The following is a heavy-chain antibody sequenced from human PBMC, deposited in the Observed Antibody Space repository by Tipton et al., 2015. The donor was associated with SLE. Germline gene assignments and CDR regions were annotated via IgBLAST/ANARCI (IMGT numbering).Heavy chain of an antibody. CDR2: IYYSGST. V-gene: IGHV4-31*03. CDR3: ARAVLVRGGAFDI. J-gene: IGHJ3*02. Sequence: TLSLTCTVSGGSISSGGYYWSWIRQHPGKGLEWIGYIYYSGSTYYNPSLKSRVTISVDTSKNQFSLKLSSVTAADTAVYYCARAVLVRGGAFDIWGQGTMVTVSS. CDR1: GGSISSGGYY. D-gene: IGHD3-10*01.